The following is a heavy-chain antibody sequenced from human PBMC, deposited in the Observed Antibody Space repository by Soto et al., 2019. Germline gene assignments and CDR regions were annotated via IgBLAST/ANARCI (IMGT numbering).Heavy chain of an antibody. CDR1: GGTFSSYA. D-gene: IGHD3-16*01. Sequence: QVQLVQSGAEVKKPGSSVKVSCKASGGTFSSYAISWVRQAPGQGLEWMGGIIPIFGTADYAQKFQGRVAITADASTSTVYIELSSLRSEVTAVYYCASAWGPSYYYGMDVWGQGTTVTVSS. CDR3: ASAWGPSYYYGMDV. J-gene: IGHJ6*02. V-gene: IGHV1-69*12. CDR2: IIPIFGTA.